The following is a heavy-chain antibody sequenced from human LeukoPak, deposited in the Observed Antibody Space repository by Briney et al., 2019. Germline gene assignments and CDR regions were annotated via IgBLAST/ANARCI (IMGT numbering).Heavy chain of an antibody. Sequence: MPSETLSLTCTVSGGSISSYYWSWIRQPPGKGLEWIGYIYYSGSTNYNPSLKSRVTISVDTSKNQFSLKLSSVTAADTAVYYCARDPMNRRFDYWGQGTLVTVSS. V-gene: IGHV4-59*01. CDR3: ARDPMNRRFDY. J-gene: IGHJ4*02. CDR2: IYYSGST. CDR1: GGSISSYY. D-gene: IGHD1-14*01.